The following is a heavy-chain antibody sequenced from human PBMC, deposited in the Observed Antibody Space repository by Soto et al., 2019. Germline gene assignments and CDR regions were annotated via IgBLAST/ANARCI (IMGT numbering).Heavy chain of an antibody. CDR1: GFTFSSYE. Sequence: GGSLRLSCAASGFTFSSYEMNWVRQAPGKGLEWVSYISCSGTTVSYADSVKGRFTISRDNAKNSVYLQMNSLRAEDTAVYYCERETYSGDFDYLGQGTLVTVSS. D-gene: IGHD4-4*01. J-gene: IGHJ4*02. CDR2: ISCSGTTV. CDR3: ERETYSGDFDY. V-gene: IGHV3-48*03.